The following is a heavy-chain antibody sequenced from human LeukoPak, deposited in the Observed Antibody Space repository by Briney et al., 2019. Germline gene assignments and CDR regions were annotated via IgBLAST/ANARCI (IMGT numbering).Heavy chain of an antibody. V-gene: IGHV3-53*01. J-gene: IGHJ1*01. Sequence: GGSPRLSCAASGFTVSSNYMSWVRQAPGKGLEWVSVIYSGGSTYYADSVKGRFTISRDNSKNTLYLQMNSLRAEDTAVYYCARVAAAAGDPEYFQHWGQGTLVTVSS. CDR1: GFTVSSNY. CDR3: ARVAAAAGDPEYFQH. CDR2: IYSGGST. D-gene: IGHD6-13*01.